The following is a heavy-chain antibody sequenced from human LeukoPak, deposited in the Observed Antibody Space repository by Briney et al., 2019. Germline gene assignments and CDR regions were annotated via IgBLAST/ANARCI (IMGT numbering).Heavy chain of an antibody. Sequence: PGGSLRLSCAASGFTFSSYAMSWVRQAPGKGLEWVSSISSSSSYIYYADSVKGRFTISRDNAKNSLYLQMNSLRAEDTAVYYCAREAYYDILTGYTPFDAFDIWGQGTMVTVSS. V-gene: IGHV3-21*01. CDR3: AREAYYDILTGYTPFDAFDI. CDR1: GFTFSSYA. CDR2: ISSSSSYI. J-gene: IGHJ3*02. D-gene: IGHD3-9*01.